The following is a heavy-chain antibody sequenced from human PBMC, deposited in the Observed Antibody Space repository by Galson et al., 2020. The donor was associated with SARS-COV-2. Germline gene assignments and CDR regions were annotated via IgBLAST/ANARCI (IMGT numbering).Heavy chain of an antibody. J-gene: IGHJ4*02. CDR1: GASIDRSSYY. V-gene: IGHV4-39*07. D-gene: IGHD4-17*01. CDR3: ARGGTTVTED. CDR2: IHFSGVT. Sequence: SETLSLTCTVSGASIDRSSYYWGWIRQPPGKGLEWIGNIHFSGVTYYNPSLKSRVTLSLETSDNQFSLKLSSVTAADTALYYCARGGTTVTEDWGQGTLVTVSS.